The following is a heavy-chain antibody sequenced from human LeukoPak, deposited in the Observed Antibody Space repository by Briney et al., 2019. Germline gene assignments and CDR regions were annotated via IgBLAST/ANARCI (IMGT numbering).Heavy chain of an antibody. V-gene: IGHV3-21*01. Sequence: GGSLRLPCAASGFTFSNYGMTWVRRAPGKGLEWVSSISGSTIYIYYADSVKGRFTISRDNAKNSLYLQMNSLRADDTAVYYCGRVRGDYDSSGVDYWGQGTLVTVSS. D-gene: IGHD3-22*01. CDR2: ISGSTIYI. CDR3: GRVRGDYDSSGVDY. CDR1: GFTFSNYG. J-gene: IGHJ4*02.